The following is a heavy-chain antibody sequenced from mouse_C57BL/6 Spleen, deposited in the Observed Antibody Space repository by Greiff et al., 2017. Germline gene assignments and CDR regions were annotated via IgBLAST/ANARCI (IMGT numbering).Heavy chain of an antibody. V-gene: IGHV5-9-1*02. J-gene: IGHJ4*01. Sequence: EVHLVESGEGLVKPGGSLKLSCAASGFTFSSYAMSWVRQTPEKRLEWVAYISSGGDYIYYADTVKGRFTISRDNARSTLYLQMSSLKSEDTAMYYCTRDRASYAMDYWGQGTSVTVSS. D-gene: IGHD3-1*01. CDR2: ISSGGDYI. CDR1: GFTFSSYA. CDR3: TRDRASYAMDY.